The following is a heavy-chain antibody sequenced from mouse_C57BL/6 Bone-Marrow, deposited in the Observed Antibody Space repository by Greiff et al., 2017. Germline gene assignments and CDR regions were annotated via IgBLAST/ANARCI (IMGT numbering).Heavy chain of an antibody. D-gene: IGHD1-1*01. CDR2: IDPSDSYT. V-gene: IGHV1-69*01. CDR1: GYTFTSYW. J-gene: IGHJ1*03. Sequence: QVQLQQPGAELVMPGASVKLSCKASGYTFTSYWMHWVKQTPGQGLEWIGEIDPSDSYTNSNQKFKGKCTLTVDKSSSTAYMQLSSLTSEHSAVYYWAGRSRTVLGGNWYFDVWGTGTTVTVSS. CDR3: AGRSRTVLGGNWYFDV.